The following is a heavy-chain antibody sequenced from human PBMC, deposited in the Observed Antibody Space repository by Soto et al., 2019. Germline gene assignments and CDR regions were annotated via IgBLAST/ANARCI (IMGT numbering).Heavy chain of an antibody. J-gene: IGHJ6*02. CDR1: GYSFGNYW. CDR2: IYPDDSDI. V-gene: IGHV5-51*01. CDR3: ARTSAGGKYYYGMDG. Sequence: GESLKISCEASGYSFGNYWIAWVRQMPGRGLELMGIIYPDDSDIRYSPSFLGQVTISADKSITTAYLQWSSLKASDTAMYYCARTSAGGKYYYGMDGWGQGTTVTVSS. D-gene: IGHD6-13*01.